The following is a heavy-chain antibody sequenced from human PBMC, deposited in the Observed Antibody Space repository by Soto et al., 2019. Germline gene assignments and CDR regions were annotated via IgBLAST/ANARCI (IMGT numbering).Heavy chain of an antibody. Sequence: SVKVSCKASGGTFSSYAISWVRQAPGQGLEWMGGIIPIFGTANYAQKFQGRVTITADESTSTAYMELSSLRSEDTAVYYCARDLTLTVTDEDDAFDIWGQRTMVTVSS. CDR1: GGTFSSYA. D-gene: IGHD4-17*01. J-gene: IGHJ3*02. V-gene: IGHV1-69*13. CDR2: IIPIFGTA. CDR3: ARDLTLTVTDEDDAFDI.